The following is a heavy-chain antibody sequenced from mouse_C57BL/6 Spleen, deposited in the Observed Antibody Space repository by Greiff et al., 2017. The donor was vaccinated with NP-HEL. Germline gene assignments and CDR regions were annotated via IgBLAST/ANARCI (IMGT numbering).Heavy chain of an antibody. CDR3: ARGDYYSNYWYFDV. Sequence: QVQLKQPGAELVRPGSSVKLSCKASGYTFTSYWMDWVKQRPGQGLEWIGNIYPSDSETHYNQKFKDKAILTVDKSSSTAYMQLSSLTSEDAAVYYCARGDYYSNYWYFDVWGTGTTVTVSS. J-gene: IGHJ1*03. D-gene: IGHD2-5*01. CDR2: IYPSDSET. CDR1: GYTFTSYW. V-gene: IGHV1-61*01.